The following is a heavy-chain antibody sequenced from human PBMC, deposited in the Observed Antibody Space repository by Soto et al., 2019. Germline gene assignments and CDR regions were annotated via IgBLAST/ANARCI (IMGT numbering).Heavy chain of an antibody. J-gene: IGHJ4*02. V-gene: IGHV1-3*01. D-gene: IGHD1-26*01. CDR1: GYTLTSHA. CDR3: ARRSGPHGIDF. CDR2: MNADKGNT. Sequence: QVPLVQSGAEVKKPGASVKVSCKASGYTLTSHAMHWVRQAPGQRLEWVGWMNADKGNTKYSEKFQGRVIITRDTPANTVYMELGSLRSEDTAVYYCARRSGPHGIDFWGQGTLVTVS.